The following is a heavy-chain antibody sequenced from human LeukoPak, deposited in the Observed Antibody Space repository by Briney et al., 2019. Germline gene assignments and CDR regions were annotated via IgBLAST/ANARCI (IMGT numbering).Heavy chain of an antibody. D-gene: IGHD6-13*01. CDR1: A. CDR3: AXXXXSSWPKIDY. CDR2: INTNTGNP. Sequence: AMXWVXQAPGQRLEXXGWINTNTGNPTYSQGFTGGFVFSLDTXXSTAYLQISRLRAEDTAVYYCAXXXXSSWPKIDYWGQGTLVTVSS. J-gene: IGHJ4*02. V-gene: IGHV7-4-1*02.